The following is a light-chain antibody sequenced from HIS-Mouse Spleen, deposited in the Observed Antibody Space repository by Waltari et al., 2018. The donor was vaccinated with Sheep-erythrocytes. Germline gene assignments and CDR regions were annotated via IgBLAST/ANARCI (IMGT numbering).Light chain of an antibody. CDR1: ALPKKY. Sequence: SYELTQPPSVSVSPGQTARIPCSGDALPKKYAYWYKQKSGQAPVLVIYEDSKRPSGIPEGFSGSSSGTMATLTISGAQVEDEADYYCYSTDSSGNHRVFGGGTKLTVL. V-gene: IGLV3-10*01. J-gene: IGLJ2*01. CDR3: YSTDSSGNHRV. CDR2: EDS.